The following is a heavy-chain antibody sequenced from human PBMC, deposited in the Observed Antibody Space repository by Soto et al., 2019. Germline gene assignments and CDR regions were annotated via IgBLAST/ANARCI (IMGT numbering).Heavy chain of an antibody. D-gene: IGHD3-9*01. CDR1: GGSISSGGYY. Sequence: SETLSLTCTVSGGSISSGGYYWSWIRQHPGKGLEWIGYIYNSGSTYYNPSLKSRVTISVDTSKNQFSLKLRSVTAADTAAYYCARVRYDGFVIWGQGTMVTV. J-gene: IGHJ3*02. V-gene: IGHV4-31*03. CDR2: IYNSGST. CDR3: ARVRYDGFVI.